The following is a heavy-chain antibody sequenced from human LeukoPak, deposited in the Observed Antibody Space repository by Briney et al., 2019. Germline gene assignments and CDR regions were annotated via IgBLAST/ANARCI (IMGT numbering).Heavy chain of an antibody. D-gene: IGHD1-1*01. Sequence: GGSLRLSCAASGFTFSIYWMTWVRQAPGKGLEWVANIKQDGSEKYYVDSVKGRFTISRDNAKNSLYLQMNSLRAEDTAVYYCARALEDGPGYFQHWGQGTLVTVSS. CDR3: ARALEDGPGYFQH. CDR1: GFTFSIYW. V-gene: IGHV3-7*01. CDR2: IKQDGSEK. J-gene: IGHJ1*01.